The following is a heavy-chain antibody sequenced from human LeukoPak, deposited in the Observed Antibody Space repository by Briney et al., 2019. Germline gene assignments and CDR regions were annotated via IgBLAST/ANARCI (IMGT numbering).Heavy chain of an antibody. CDR3: GDLGSAGTDH. D-gene: IGHD3-10*01. CDR1: GFTFSPHY. Sequence: PGGSLRLSCAASGFTFSPHYMDWVRQSPGQGLEWVGLIRNKANGYTTVYAASVKGRFTNSRDDSKNSVYLQMDSLKTEDTAVYYCGDLGSAGTDHWGQGTLVTVSS. CDR2: IRNKANGYTT. J-gene: IGHJ4*02. V-gene: IGHV3-72*01.